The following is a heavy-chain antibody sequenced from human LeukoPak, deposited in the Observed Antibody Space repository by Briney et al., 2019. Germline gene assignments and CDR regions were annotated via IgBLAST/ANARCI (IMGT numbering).Heavy chain of an antibody. CDR1: GGSISSYY. CDR2: IYYSGST. Sequence: SETLSLTCTVSGGSISSYYWSWIRQPPGKGLEWIGYIYYSGSTNYNPSLKSRVTISVDTSKNQFSLKLSSVTAADTAVYYCTREGITMVRGVIIKGYFDYWGQGTLVTVSS. V-gene: IGHV4-59*01. D-gene: IGHD3-10*01. J-gene: IGHJ4*02. CDR3: TREGITMVRGVIIKGYFDY.